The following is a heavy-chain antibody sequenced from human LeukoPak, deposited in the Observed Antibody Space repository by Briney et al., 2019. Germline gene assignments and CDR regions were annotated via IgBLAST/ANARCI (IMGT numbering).Heavy chain of an antibody. CDR1: GGSFSGYY. CDR2: INHSGST. Sequence: SETLSLTCAVYGGSFSGYYWSWIRQPPGKGLEWIGEINHSGSTNYNPSLKSRVTISVDTSKNQFSLKLSSVTAADTAVYYCARGRVRYSYGPFDYWGQGTLVTVSS. J-gene: IGHJ4*02. D-gene: IGHD5-18*01. CDR3: ARGRVRYSYGPFDY. V-gene: IGHV4-34*01.